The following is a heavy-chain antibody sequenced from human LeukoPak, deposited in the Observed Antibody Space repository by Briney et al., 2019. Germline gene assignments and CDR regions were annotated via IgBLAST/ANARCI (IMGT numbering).Heavy chain of an antibody. V-gene: IGHV3-33*01. Sequence: HPGGSLRLSCAASGLIFSTYGLHWVRQSPGRGLEWVAVIWYDGSQKYYADSVKGRFTISRDDSKNTIYLQMDSLRAEDTAVYYCATSSPRNYFDHWGQGTLVTVSS. CDR3: ATSSPRNYFDH. D-gene: IGHD1-14*01. J-gene: IGHJ4*02. CDR2: IWYDGSQK. CDR1: GLIFSTYG.